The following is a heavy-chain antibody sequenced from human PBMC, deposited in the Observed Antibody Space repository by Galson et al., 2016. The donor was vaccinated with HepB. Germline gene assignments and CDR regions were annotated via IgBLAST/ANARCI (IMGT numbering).Heavy chain of an antibody. CDR1: GFTFSDYY. D-gene: IGHD3-10*01. Sequence: SLRLSCAASGFTFSDYYMTWIRQAPGKGLEWVSYISSSSYTIYYADSVKGRFTISRDNAKKSLYLQMDSLRAEDTAVYYCAREAVGPGNYHVDSWGQGTLVTVSS. V-gene: IGHV3-11*01. J-gene: IGHJ4*02. CDR3: AREAVGPGNYHVDS. CDR2: ISSSSYTI.